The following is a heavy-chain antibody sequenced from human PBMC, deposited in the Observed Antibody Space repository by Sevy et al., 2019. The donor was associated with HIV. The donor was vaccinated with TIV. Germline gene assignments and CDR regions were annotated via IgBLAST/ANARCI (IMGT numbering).Heavy chain of an antibody. CDR2: ISGSGSGSGT. CDR1: GFTFSNYA. CDR3: AKDIVILVGDAFHI. J-gene: IGHJ3*02. V-gene: IGHV3-23*01. D-gene: IGHD3-22*01. Sequence: GGSLRLSCTASGFTFSNYAMNWVRQAPGKGLEWVSGISGSGSGSGTYYADSVKGRFTVSRDNSKNTLYLQMNSLRAEDTAVYYCAKDIVILVGDAFHIWGQGTMVTVSS.